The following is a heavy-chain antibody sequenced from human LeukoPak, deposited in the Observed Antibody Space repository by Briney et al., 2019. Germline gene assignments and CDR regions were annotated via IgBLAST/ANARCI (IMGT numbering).Heavy chain of an antibody. Sequence: PGGSLRLSCVASGFTFSRYAMSWVRQPPGKGLEWVSVISTNGGSTHDAGSVKGRFTISRDNSKNTLSLQMNSLRAEDTAVYYCAKARSDRDFDTLDTWGQGTMVTVSS. V-gene: IGHV3-23*01. D-gene: IGHD2-21*02. J-gene: IGHJ3*02. CDR1: GFTFSRYA. CDR2: ISTNGGST. CDR3: AKARSDRDFDTLDT.